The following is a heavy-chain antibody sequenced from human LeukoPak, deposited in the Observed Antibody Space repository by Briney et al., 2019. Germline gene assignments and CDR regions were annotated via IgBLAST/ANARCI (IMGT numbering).Heavy chain of an antibody. J-gene: IGHJ4*02. D-gene: IGHD3-3*01. Sequence: GGSLRLSCAASGFTFSSYAMSWVRQAPGKGLEWVSAISGSGGSTYYADSVKGRFTISRDNSKNTLYLQMNSLRAEDTAVYYCAKITYDFWSGYRPLDYFDYWGQGTLVTVSS. CDR3: AKITYDFWSGYRPLDYFDY. CDR2: ISGSGGST. V-gene: IGHV3-23*01. CDR1: GFTFSSYA.